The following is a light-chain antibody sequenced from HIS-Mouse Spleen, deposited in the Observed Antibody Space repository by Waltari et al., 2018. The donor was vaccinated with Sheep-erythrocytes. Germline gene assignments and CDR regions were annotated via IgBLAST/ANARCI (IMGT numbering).Light chain of an antibody. V-gene: IGLV1-44*01. CDR2: SNN. J-gene: IGLJ3*02. CDR3: AAWDDSLNGVWV. CDR1: SSNIGSNT. Sequence: QSVLTQPPSASGTPGQRVTISCSGSSSNIGSNTVNWYQQPPGTAPKLLIYSNNQRPSGVPDRFSGSKSGTSASLAISGLQSEDEADYYCAAWDDSLNGVWVFGGGTKLTVL.